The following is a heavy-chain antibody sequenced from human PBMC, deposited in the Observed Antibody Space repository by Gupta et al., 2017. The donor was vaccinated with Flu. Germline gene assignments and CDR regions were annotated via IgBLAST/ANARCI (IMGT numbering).Heavy chain of an antibody. V-gene: IGHV1-69*06. Sequence: LECMGEIIATFGRPIYAQKFKDRVTFTADNAASTAYVEVTSLTSDDTAVYYCARDRYDFWSGSFKIEGFDIWGQGTKVTVSS. D-gene: IGHD3-3*01. CDR3: ARDRYDFWSGSFKIEGFDI. J-gene: IGHJ3*02. CDR2: IIATFGRP.